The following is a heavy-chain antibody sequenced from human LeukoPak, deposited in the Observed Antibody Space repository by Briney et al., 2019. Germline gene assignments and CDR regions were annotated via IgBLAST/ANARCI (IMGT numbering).Heavy chain of an antibody. D-gene: IGHD1-14*01. V-gene: IGHV6-1*01. J-gene: IGHJ5*02. CDR2: TYYRSKWYN. CDR3: ARVTAKSPTGDNWFGP. CDR1: GDSVSSNSAA. Sequence: SQTLSLTCAISGDSVSSNSAAWNWIRPSPSRGLEWLGRTYYRSKWYNDYAVSVKSRITINPDTSKNQFSLQLNSVTPEDTAVYYCARVTAKSPTGDNWFGPWGEGTLVTFSS.